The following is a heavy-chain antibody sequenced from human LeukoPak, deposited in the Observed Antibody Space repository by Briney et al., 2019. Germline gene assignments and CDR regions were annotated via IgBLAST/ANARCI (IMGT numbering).Heavy chain of an antibody. CDR1: GGSISSSSYY. D-gene: IGHD5-18*01. Sequence: SETLSLTCTVSGGSISSSSYYWGWIRQPPGKGLEWIGSIYYSGSTYYNPSLKSRVTISVDTSKNQFSLKLSSVTAADTAVYYCARGRRGYSYGDLTFDYWGQGTLVTVSS. V-gene: IGHV4-39*07. CDR2: IYYSGST. CDR3: ARGRRGYSYGDLTFDY. J-gene: IGHJ4*02.